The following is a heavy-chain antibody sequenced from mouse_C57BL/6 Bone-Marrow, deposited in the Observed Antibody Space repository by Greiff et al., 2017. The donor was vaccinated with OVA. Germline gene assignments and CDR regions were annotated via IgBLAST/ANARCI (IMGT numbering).Heavy chain of an antibody. CDR3: ARRALIYYDGSSSYYYAMDY. J-gene: IGHJ4*01. D-gene: IGHD1-1*01. CDR2: IYPGSGST. V-gene: IGHV1-55*01. Sequence: QVQLKQPGAELVKPGASVKMSCKASGYTFTSYWITWVKQRPGQGLEWIGDIYPGSGSTNYNEKFKSKATLTVDTSSSTAYMQLSSLTSEDSAVYYCARRALIYYDGSSSYYYAMDYWGQGTSVTVSS. CDR1: GYTFTSYW.